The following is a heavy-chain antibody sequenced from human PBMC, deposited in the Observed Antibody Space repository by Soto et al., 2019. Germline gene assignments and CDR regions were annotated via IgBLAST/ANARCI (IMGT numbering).Heavy chain of an antibody. CDR2: IYYSGST. CDR3: AREVVIESSSSRYVRWFDP. J-gene: IGHJ5*02. CDR1: GGSISSGGYY. V-gene: IGHV4-31*01. Sequence: QVQLQESGPGLVKPSQTLSLTCTVSGGSISSGGYYWSWIRQHPGKGLEWIGYIYYSGSTYYNPSMKSPDTISVDTSKNQFSLKLSSVTAADTAVYYCAREVVIESSSSRYVRWFDPWGQGTLVTVSS. D-gene: IGHD6-13*01.